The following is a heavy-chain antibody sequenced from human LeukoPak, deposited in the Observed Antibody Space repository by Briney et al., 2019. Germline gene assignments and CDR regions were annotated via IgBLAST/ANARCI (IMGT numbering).Heavy chain of an antibody. CDR1: GGSISSYY. CDR3: ARGGDQYCSSTSCFTLDY. Sequence: PSETLSLTCTVSGGSISSYYWSWIRQPPGKGLEWIGYIYYSGSTNYNLSLKSRVTISVDTSKNQFSLKLSSVTAADTAVYYCARGGDQYCSSTSCFTLDYWGQGTLVTVSS. V-gene: IGHV4-59*01. D-gene: IGHD2-2*02. J-gene: IGHJ4*02. CDR2: IYYSGST.